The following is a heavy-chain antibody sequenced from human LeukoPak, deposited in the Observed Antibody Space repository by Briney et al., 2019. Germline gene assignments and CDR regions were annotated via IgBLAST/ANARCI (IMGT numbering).Heavy chain of an antibody. D-gene: IGHD4-23*01. CDR2: IYPEDSDT. J-gene: IGHJ4*02. Sequence: PGESLKISCKVSGYSFISYWIGWVRQMPDQGLESLGMIYPEDSDTRYSPSFQGLVILSVDKSITTAYLQWSSLKASDTAIYYGARLDYAGNPFDNWGRGTLVTVSS. CDR3: ARLDYAGNPFDN. V-gene: IGHV5-51*01. CDR1: GYSFISYW.